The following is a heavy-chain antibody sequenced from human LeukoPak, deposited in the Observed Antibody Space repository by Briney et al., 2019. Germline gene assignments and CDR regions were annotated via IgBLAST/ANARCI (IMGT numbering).Heavy chain of an antibody. Sequence: PGGSLRLSCAASGFTFDDYGMSWVRQAPGKGLEWVSGINWNGGSTGYADSVKGRFTISRDNAKNSLYLQMNSLRVEDTALYYCARTYYDFWSGYYTGPGDYWGQGTLVTVSS. CDR3: ARTYYDFWSGYYTGPGDY. D-gene: IGHD3-3*01. CDR1: GFTFDDYG. CDR2: INWNGGST. J-gene: IGHJ4*02. V-gene: IGHV3-20*04.